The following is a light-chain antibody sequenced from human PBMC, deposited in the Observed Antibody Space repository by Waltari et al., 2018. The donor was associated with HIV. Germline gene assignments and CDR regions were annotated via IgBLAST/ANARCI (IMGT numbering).Light chain of an antibody. Sequence: QSVLAQPPSVSGAPGQRVTISCTGSRSNIGAGYDVQWYHQLPATAPKRLIYGDTNRPSGVPDRFAGSKSGTSASLAITGLQAEDEADYYCLSYDSSLSGYVFGTGTKVTVL. CDR2: GDT. CDR1: RSNIGAGYD. CDR3: LSYDSSLSGYV. V-gene: IGLV1-40*01. J-gene: IGLJ1*01.